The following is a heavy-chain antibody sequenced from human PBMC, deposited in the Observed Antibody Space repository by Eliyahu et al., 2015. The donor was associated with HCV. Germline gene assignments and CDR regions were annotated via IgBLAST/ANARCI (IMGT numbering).Heavy chain of an antibody. V-gene: IGHV4-59*01. D-gene: IGHD6-13*01. CDR2: YFTGGT. Sequence: QVQLQESGPGLVKPSETLSLTYTVSGGSISSLLLELDPAAPRGRDWWGLGIYFTGGTTNTPPLKSRVTISVDTSKNQFSLKLSSVTAADTAVYYCAREKADYGMDVWGQGTTVTVSS. J-gene: IGHJ6*02. CDR1: GGSISSLL. CDR3: AREKADYGMDV.